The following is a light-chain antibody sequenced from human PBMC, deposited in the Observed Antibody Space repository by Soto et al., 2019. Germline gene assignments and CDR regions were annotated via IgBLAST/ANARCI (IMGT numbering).Light chain of an antibody. CDR2: FAS. CDR3: QQFNGYPLT. CDR1: QGISTA. Sequence: AIQLTQSPSSLSASVGDRVTITCRASQGISTALAWHQQKPGKAPRLLIFFASSLESGVPSRFSGRGSGTDFTLTISSLQPGDFATYYCQQFNGYPLTFGGGTKVEIK. V-gene: IGKV1-13*02. J-gene: IGKJ4*01.